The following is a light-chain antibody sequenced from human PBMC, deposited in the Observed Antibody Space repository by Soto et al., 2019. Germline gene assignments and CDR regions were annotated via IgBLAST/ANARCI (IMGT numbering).Light chain of an antibody. CDR2: DAS. CDR3: QQYGSSPFT. CDR1: QSVGSTN. Sequence: EIVLTQSPATLSLSPGERATLSCGASQSVGSTNLAWYQQKPGLAPRLLIYDASNMATGIPDRFSGSGSGTDFTLTISRLEPEDFAVYHCQQYGSSPFTFGPGTKVDIK. J-gene: IGKJ3*01. V-gene: IGKV3D-20*01.